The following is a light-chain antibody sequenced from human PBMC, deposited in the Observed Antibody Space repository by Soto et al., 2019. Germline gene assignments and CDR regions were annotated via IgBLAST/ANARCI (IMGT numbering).Light chain of an antibody. CDR1: SSDVGGYNY. CDR2: EVS. CDR3: SSYTSSSTLGVV. V-gene: IGLV2-14*01. Sequence: QSALTQPASVSGSAGQSITISCTGTSSDVGGYNYVSWYQQHPGKAPKLMIYEVSNRPSGVSNRFSGSKSGNTASLTISGLQAEDEADYYCSSYTSSSTLGVVFGGGTQLTVL. J-gene: IGLJ2*01.